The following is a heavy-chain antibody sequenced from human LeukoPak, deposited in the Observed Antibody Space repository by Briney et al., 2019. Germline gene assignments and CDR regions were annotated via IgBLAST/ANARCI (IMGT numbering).Heavy chain of an antibody. CDR3: ARGWYTDAFDI. Sequence: PGRSLRLSCAASGFTFSNHELTWVRQAPGKGLEWIAYISPSDNKKYYADSVKDRFTISRDNAKNSLFLQMNSLRAEDTAVYFCARGWYTDAFDIWGQGTMVTVSS. V-gene: IGHV3-48*03. J-gene: IGHJ3*02. CDR2: ISPSDNKK. D-gene: IGHD1-1*01. CDR1: GFTFSNHE.